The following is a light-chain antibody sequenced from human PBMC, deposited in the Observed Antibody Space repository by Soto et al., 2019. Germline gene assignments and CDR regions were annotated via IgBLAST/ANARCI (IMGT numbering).Light chain of an antibody. CDR2: RNS. CDR3: AGWDDSLSGYV. V-gene: IGLV1-47*01. J-gene: IGLJ1*01. CDR1: SSNIGSNF. Sequence: QSVLIQPPSASGTPGQRVTISCSGRSSNIGSNFVYWYQHLPGTAPKLVIYRNSQRPSGVPDRFSGSKSGTSASLAISGLQSEDEADYYCAGWDDSLSGYVFGPGTKVTVL.